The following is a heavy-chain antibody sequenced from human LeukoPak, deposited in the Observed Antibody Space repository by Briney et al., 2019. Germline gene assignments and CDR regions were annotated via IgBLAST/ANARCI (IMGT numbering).Heavy chain of an antibody. V-gene: IGHV3-33*01. J-gene: IGHJ4*02. CDR1: GFTFSSYG. Sequence: GGSLRLSCAASGFTFSSYGMHWVRQAPGKGLEWVAVIWYDGSNKYYADSVKGRFTISRDNSKNTLYLQMNSLRAEDTAVYYCARDHCYDSSGYYFDYWGQGTLVTVSS. CDR2: IWYDGSNK. D-gene: IGHD3-22*01. CDR3: ARDHCYDSSGYYFDY.